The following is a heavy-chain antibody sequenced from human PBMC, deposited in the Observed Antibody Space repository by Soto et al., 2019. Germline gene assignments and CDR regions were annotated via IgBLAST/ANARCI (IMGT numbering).Heavy chain of an antibody. CDR3: AKDKRAVVVTAPIDY. D-gene: IGHD2-21*02. Sequence: QVQLVESGGGVVQPGRSLRVSCAASGFTFSSYGMHWVRQAPGKGLEWVAVISYDGSNKYYADSVKGRFTISRDNSKNTLYLQMNSLRAEDTAVYYCAKDKRAVVVTAPIDYWGQGTLVTVSS. J-gene: IGHJ4*02. CDR2: ISYDGSNK. CDR1: GFTFSSYG. V-gene: IGHV3-30*18.